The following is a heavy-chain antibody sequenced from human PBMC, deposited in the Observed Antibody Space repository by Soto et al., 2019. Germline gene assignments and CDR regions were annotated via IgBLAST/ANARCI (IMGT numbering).Heavy chain of an antibody. Sequence: GGSLRLSCAASGFTFRSYGMHWVRQAPGKGLEWVAVISYDGSNKYYADSVKGRFTISRDNSKNTLYLQMNSLRAEDTVVYYCAKDLNHFDYWGQGTLVTGSS. V-gene: IGHV3-30*18. CDR1: GFTFRSYG. CDR3: AKDLNHFDY. J-gene: IGHJ4*02. CDR2: ISYDGSNK.